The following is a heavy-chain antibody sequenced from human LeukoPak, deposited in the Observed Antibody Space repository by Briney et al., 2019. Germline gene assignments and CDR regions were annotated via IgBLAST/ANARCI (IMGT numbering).Heavy chain of an antibody. CDR2: IWYGGSNK. Sequence: GGSLRLSCAASGFTFSSYGMHWVRQAPGKGLEWVAVIWYGGSNKYYADSVKGRFTISRDNSKNTLYLQMNSLRAEDTAVYYCARRSMVTTPYYYYGMDVWGKGTTVTVSS. V-gene: IGHV3-33*01. J-gene: IGHJ6*04. CDR1: GFTFSSYG. D-gene: IGHD4-17*01. CDR3: ARRSMVTTPYYYYGMDV.